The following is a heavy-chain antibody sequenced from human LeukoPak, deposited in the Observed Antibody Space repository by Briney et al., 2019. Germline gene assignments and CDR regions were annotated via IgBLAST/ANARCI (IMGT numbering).Heavy chain of an antibody. CDR1: GYTFTGYY. CDR2: INPNSGGT. Sequence: SSVKVSCKASGYTFTGYYMHWVRQAPGQGLEWMGWINPNSGGTNYAQKFQGRVTMTRDTSISTAYMELSRLRSDDTAVYYCAYSGYGRNWFDPWGQGTLVTVSS. CDR3: AYSGYGRNWFDP. V-gene: IGHV1-2*02. J-gene: IGHJ5*02. D-gene: IGHD5-12*01.